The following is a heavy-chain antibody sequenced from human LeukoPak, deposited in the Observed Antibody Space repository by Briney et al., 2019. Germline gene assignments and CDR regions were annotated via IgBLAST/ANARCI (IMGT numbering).Heavy chain of an antibody. V-gene: IGHV3-23*01. D-gene: IGHD6-19*01. J-gene: IGHJ5*02. CDR1: GFTFSSYA. CDR2: ISGSGGST. CDR3: AKDPYSSGWLNWFEP. Sequence: GGSLRLSCAASGFTFSSYAMSWVRQAPGKGLEWVSAISGSGGSTYYADSVKGRFTISRDNSKNTLYLQMNSLRAEDTAVYYCAKDPYSSGWLNWFEPWGQGTLVTVSS.